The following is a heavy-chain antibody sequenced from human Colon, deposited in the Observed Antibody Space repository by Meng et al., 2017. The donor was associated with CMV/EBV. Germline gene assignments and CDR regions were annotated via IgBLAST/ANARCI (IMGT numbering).Heavy chain of an antibody. CDR2: ISSTSSAI. CDR1: GFSFSRYS. V-gene: IGHV3-21*01. D-gene: IGHD1-1*01. Sequence: SCAASGFSFSRYSMNWLRQAPGKGLEWVSSISSTSSAIYYPDSVKGRFTISRDNAKNALYLEMNSLRAEDTAVYYCTRDRLEGDYSGPGYWGQGTLVTVSS. CDR3: TRDRLEGDYSGPGY. J-gene: IGHJ4*02.